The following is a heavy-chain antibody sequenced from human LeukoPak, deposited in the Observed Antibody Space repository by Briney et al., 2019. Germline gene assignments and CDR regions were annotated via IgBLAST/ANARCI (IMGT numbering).Heavy chain of an antibody. CDR1: GFTFSSYS. CDR2: ISSDSNYI. CDR3: ARLVGDRTIYDY. Sequence: GRSLRLSCAASGFTFSSYSMNWVRQAPGKELERVSSISSDSNYIYYTDSVKGRFTISRDNAKNLLYLQMNSLRAEDTAVYYCARLVGDRTIYDYWGQGIPVTVSS. D-gene: IGHD1-26*01. V-gene: IGHV3-21*01. J-gene: IGHJ4*02.